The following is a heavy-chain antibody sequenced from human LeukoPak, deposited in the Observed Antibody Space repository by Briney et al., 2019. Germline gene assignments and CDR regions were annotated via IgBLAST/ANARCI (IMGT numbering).Heavy chain of an antibody. J-gene: IGHJ4*02. D-gene: IGHD5-12*01. V-gene: IGHV3-74*01. CDR2: IKSDGSST. CDR3: ARDRGYTQDY. Sequence: GGSLRLSCAASVFTFSTHWKHGVRQAPGKGLVWVSHIKSDGSSTSYADSVKGRFTISRDNAKNTLYLQMNSLRAEDTAVYYCARDRGYTQDYWGQGTLVTVSS. CDR1: VFTFSTHW.